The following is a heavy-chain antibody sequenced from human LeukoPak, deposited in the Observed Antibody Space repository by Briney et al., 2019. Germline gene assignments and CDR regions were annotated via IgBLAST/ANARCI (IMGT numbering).Heavy chain of an antibody. Sequence: GASVKVSCKASGGTFSSYTISWVRQAPGQGLEWMGRIIPILGIANYAQKFQGRVTITADKSTSTAYVELSSLRSEDTAVYYCARDPLPPGYCSSTSCLDYWGQGTLVTVSS. CDR1: GGTFSSYT. CDR3: ARDPLPPGYCSSTSCLDY. CDR2: IIPILGIA. J-gene: IGHJ4*02. D-gene: IGHD2-2*01. V-gene: IGHV1-69*04.